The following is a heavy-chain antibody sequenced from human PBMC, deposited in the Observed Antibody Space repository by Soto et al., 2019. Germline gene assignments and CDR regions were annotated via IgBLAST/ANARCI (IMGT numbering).Heavy chain of an antibody. D-gene: IGHD2-21*01. CDR3: AGETFSVPTYSCDS. V-gene: IGHV1-3*01. Sequence: GASVKVSCKTSGYSFMTYAIHWVRQAPGQSLEWMGWIHAGNGNAKYSQNFQGRVTITRDTSANTVYMELSSLRSEDTALYYCAGETFSVPTYSCDSWGQGTLVTVSS. CDR2: IHAGNGNA. CDR1: GYSFMTYA. J-gene: IGHJ4*02.